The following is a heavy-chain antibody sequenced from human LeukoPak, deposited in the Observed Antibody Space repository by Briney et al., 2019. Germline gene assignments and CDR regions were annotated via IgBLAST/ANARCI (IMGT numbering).Heavy chain of an antibody. CDR2: ISGNGYNT. J-gene: IGHJ4*02. D-gene: IGHD3-10*01. CDR3: AKGVRLWFAFYFDY. V-gene: IGHV3-23*01. Sequence: GGSLRLSCAASGFTFSSYAMSWVRQAPGKGLEWVSAISGNGYNTYYADSVKGRFTISSESSGSTLYLQMHNLRAEDTAVYYCAKGVRLWFAFYFDYWGQGTLVTVSS. CDR1: GFTFSSYA.